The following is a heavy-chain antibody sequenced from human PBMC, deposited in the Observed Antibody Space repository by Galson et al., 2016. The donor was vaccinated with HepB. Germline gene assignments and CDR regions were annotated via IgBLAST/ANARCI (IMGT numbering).Heavy chain of an antibody. Sequence: SLRLSCAASGFTFRNYGMHRVRQAPGQGLEWVAIISHDGSLKFYADSVKGRFTISRDSSKNTLYLQINSLRPEDTAIYYCAKAMAAARTNWFDPWGQGVLVTVSS. CDR2: ISHDGSLK. CDR3: AKAMAAARTNWFDP. CDR1: GFTFRNYG. J-gene: IGHJ5*02. V-gene: IGHV3-30*18. D-gene: IGHD6-13*01.